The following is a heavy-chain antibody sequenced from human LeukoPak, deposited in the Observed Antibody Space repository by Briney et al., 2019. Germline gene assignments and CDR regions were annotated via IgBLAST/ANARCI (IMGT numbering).Heavy chain of an antibody. Sequence: AGGSLRPSCAASGFTFSSYWMSWVRQAPGKGLEWVANIKQDGSEKYYVDSVKGRFTISRDNAKNSLYLQMNSLRAEDTAVYYCARYKGAAAGTGWFDPWGQGTLVTVSS. D-gene: IGHD6-13*01. J-gene: IGHJ5*02. CDR3: ARYKGAAAGTGWFDP. CDR1: GFTFSSYW. V-gene: IGHV3-7*01. CDR2: IKQDGSEK.